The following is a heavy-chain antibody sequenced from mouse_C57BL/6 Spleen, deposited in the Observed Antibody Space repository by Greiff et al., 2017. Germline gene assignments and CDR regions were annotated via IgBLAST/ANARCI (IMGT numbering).Heavy chain of an antibody. V-gene: IGHV1-15*01. D-gene: IGHD1-1*01. CDR3: ARSTTVEWLEY. CDR2: IDPETGGT. Sequence: QVQLQQSGAELVRPGASVTLSCKASGYTFTDYEMHWVKQTPVHGLEWIGAIDPETGGTAYNQKFKGKAILTADKSSSTAYMELRSLTSVDSAVYYCARSTTVEWLEYWGEGTTLTLSP. J-gene: IGHJ2*01. CDR1: GYTFTDYE.